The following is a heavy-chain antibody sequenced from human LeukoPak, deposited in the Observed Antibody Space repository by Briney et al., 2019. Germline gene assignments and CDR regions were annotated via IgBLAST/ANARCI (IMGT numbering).Heavy chain of an antibody. V-gene: IGHV1-24*01. Sequence: ASVKVSCKVSGYTLTELSMHRVRQDPGKGLEWMGGFDPEDGETIYAQKFQGRVTMTEDTSTDTAYMELSSLRSEDTAVYYCATAGAYSGYDVYYYYGMDVWGQGTTVTVSS. CDR2: FDPEDGET. CDR3: ATAGAYSGYDVYYYYGMDV. CDR1: GYTLTELS. J-gene: IGHJ6*02. D-gene: IGHD5-12*01.